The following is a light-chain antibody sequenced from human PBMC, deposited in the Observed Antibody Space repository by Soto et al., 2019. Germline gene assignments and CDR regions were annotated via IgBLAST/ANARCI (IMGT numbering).Light chain of an antibody. V-gene: IGKV1-39*01. CDR3: QQSYRTPRT. CDR2: AAS. Sequence: DIQMTQSPSSLSASVGDRVTITCRASQSISRYLNWYQQKPGQAPKLLIYAASSLQSGVSSRFSGSGSGSAFSLTISSLQPEDFATYYCQQSYRTPRTFGGGTKVEIK. J-gene: IGKJ4*01. CDR1: QSISRY.